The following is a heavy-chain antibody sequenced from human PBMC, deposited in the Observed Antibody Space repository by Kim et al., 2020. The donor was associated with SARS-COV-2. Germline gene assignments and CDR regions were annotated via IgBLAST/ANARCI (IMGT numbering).Heavy chain of an antibody. Sequence: GGSLRLSCAASGFTFSSYAMHWVRQAPGKGLEYVSAISSNGGSTYYANSVKGRFTISRDNSKNTLYLQMGSLRAEDMAVYYCARDRGGGYYVNAFDIWGQGTMVTVSS. D-gene: IGHD1-26*01. CDR2: ISSNGGST. CDR3: ARDRGGGYYVNAFDI. J-gene: IGHJ3*02. CDR1: GFTFSSYA. V-gene: IGHV3-64*01.